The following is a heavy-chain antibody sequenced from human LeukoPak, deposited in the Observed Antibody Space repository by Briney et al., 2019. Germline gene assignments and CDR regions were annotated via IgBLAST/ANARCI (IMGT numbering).Heavy chain of an antibody. CDR3: ARASTAADSIDY. CDR2: IYYSGST. J-gene: IGHJ4*02. V-gene: IGHV4-59*08. Sequence: SETLSLTCTVSGGSISSYYWSWIRQPPGKGLEWIGYIYYSGSTNYNPSLKSRVTISVDTSKYQFSLKLSSVTAADTAVYYCARASTAADSIDYWGQGTLVTVSS. CDR1: GGSISSYY. D-gene: IGHD6-13*01.